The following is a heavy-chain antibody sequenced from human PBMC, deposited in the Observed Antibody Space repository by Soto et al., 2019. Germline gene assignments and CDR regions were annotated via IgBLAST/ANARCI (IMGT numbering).Heavy chain of an antibody. CDR2: IYYSGST. Sequence: PSETLSLTCTVSGGSISSSSYYWGWIRQPPGKGLEWIGSIYYSGSTYYNPSLKSRVTISVDTSKNQLSLNLNSVTAADTAVYFCARRALAYFDYWGRGTQVTVSS. CDR1: GGSISSSSYY. D-gene: IGHD6-13*01. CDR3: ARRALAYFDY. V-gene: IGHV4-39*01. J-gene: IGHJ4*02.